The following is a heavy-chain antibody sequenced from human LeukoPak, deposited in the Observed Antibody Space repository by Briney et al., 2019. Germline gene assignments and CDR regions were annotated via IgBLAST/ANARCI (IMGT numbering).Heavy chain of an antibody. V-gene: IGHV3-48*04. CDR1: GFTLSSYA. CDR2: ISSSGTTI. Sequence: GGSLRLSCAASGFTLSSYAMSWVRQAPGKGLEWVSYISSSGTTIYYADSVKGRFTISRDNAKNSLYLQMNSLRAEDTAVYYCARRTVTRDWYFDLWGRGTLVTVSS. J-gene: IGHJ2*01. D-gene: IGHD4-17*01. CDR3: ARRTVTRDWYFDL.